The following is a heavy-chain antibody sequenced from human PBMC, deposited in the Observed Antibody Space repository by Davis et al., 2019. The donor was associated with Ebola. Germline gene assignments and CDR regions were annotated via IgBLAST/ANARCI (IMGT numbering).Heavy chain of an antibody. V-gene: IGHV4-34*01. CDR3: ASAPRYYGSGSYRNYGMDV. D-gene: IGHD3-10*01. Sequence: GSLRLSCAVYGGSFSGYYWSWIRQPPGKGLEWIGEINHSGSTNYNPSLKSRVTTSVDTSKNQFSLKLSSVTAADTAVYYCASAPRYYGSGSYRNYGMDVWGQGTTVTVSS. J-gene: IGHJ6*02. CDR1: GGSFSGYY. CDR2: INHSGST.